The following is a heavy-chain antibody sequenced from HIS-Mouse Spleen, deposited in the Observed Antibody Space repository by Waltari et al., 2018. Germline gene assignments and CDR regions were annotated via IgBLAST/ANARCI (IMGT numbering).Heavy chain of an antibody. V-gene: IGHV3-30*18. Sequence: QVQLVESGGGVVQPGRSLRLSCAASGFTFSSYGMHWVRQAPGKGLEWVAVISYDGSNKYYADSVKGRFTISRDNSKNTLYLQMNSLRAEDTAVYYCAKDKHHAFDYWGRGTLVTVSS. CDR2: ISYDGSNK. CDR1: GFTFSSYG. J-gene: IGHJ4*02. CDR3: AKDKHHAFDY.